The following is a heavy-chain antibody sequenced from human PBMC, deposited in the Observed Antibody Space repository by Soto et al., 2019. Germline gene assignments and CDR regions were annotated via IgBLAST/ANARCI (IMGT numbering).Heavy chain of an antibody. J-gene: IGHJ4*02. CDR3: GRARSAAMVTSDY. CDR2: ISAYNDDR. V-gene: IGHV1-18*01. D-gene: IGHD5-18*01. CDR1: GYSFSDYG. Sequence: QVQLVQSGPEVKKPGASVKVSCKASGYSFSDYGVTWVRQSPGQGLQWMGWISAYNDDRNYAQNFQDRITMTTDTSRSTAYVELRSLRSDDTAVYFCGRARSAAMVTSDYWGQGTLVTVSS.